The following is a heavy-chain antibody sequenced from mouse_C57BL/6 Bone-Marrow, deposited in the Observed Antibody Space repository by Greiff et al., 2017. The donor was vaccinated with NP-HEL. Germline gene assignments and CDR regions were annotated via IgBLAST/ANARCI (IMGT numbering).Heavy chain of an antibody. V-gene: IGHV1-82*01. CDR1: GYAFSSSW. D-gene: IGHD2-12*01. CDR2: IYPGDGDT. CDR3: ARTRRPPYFDY. Sequence: QVQLKESGPELVKPGASVKISCKASGYAFSSSWMNWVKQRPGKGLEWIGRIYPGDGDTNYNGKFKGKATLTADKSSSTAYMQLSSRTSEDSAVYFCARTRRPPYFDYWGQGTTLTVSS. J-gene: IGHJ2*01.